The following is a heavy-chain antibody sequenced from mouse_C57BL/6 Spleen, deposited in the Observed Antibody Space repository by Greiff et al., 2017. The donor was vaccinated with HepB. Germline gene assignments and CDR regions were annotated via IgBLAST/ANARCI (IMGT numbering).Heavy chain of an antibody. D-gene: IGHD2-4*01. CDR3: ARHYDYDSY. J-gene: IGHJ2*01. Sequence: QVHVKQPGAELVRPGTSVKLSCKASGYTFTSYWMHWVKQRPGQGLEWIGVIDPSDSYTNYNQKFKGKATLTVDTSSSTAYMQLSSLTSEDSAVYYCARHYDYDSYWGQGTTLTVSS. V-gene: IGHV1-59*01. CDR1: GYTFTSYW. CDR2: IDPSDSYT.